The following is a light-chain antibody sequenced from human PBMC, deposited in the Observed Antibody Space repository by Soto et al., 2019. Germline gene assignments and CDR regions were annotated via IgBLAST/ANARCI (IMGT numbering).Light chain of an antibody. CDR3: CSYAGGSTVI. CDR1: SGDIGTYNL. J-gene: IGLJ2*01. CDR2: EVN. V-gene: IGLV2-23*02. Sequence: QSALTQPASVSGSPGQSITISYTGTSGDIGTYNLVSWYQQHPGRAPKLIIFEVNKRPSGVSNRFSASKSGNTASLAISGLRPEDEADYHCCSYAGGSTVICGGGTKLTVL.